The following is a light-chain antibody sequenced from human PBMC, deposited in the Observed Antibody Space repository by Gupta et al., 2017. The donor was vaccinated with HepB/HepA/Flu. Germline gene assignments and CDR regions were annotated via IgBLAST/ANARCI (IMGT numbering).Light chain of an antibody. V-gene: IGLV2-23*02. CDR3: CSYAGISILGV. Sequence: QSALTQPATVSGSPGQTITIACAGTSSDVGRYNLVSWYQQHQSKAPKLMIYEVSKRPSGVSNRFSGSKSGNTASLTIAGLQAEDEADYYCCSYAGISILGVFGGGTKLTVL. CDR2: EVS. CDR1: SSDVGRYNL. J-gene: IGLJ3*02.